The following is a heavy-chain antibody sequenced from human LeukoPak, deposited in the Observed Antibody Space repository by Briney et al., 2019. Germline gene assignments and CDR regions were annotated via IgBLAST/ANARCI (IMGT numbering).Heavy chain of an antibody. J-gene: IGHJ2*01. CDR3: ARDSANWGSGSAYWYFDL. CDR1: GGTFSSYA. V-gene: IGHV1-69*05. CDR2: IIPIFGTA. Sequence: SVKVSCKASGGTFSSYAISWVRQAPGQGLEWMGGIIPIFGTANYAQKFQGRVTITTDESTSTAYMELSSLRSEDTAVYYCARDSANWGSGSAYWYFDLWGRGTLVTVSS. D-gene: IGHD7-27*01.